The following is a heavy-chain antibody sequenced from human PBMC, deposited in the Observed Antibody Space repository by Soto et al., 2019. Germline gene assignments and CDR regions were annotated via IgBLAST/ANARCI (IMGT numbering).Heavy chain of an antibody. Sequence: QITLKESGPTQVKPTQTLTLTCTFSGFSLITGGVSVAWIRQPPGKALEWLALISGDDEKRYSPSLKSRLTITKDTTTHQVVFTMTNMDPLDTATYYCSHRRGMIMDVWGQGTTVTVSS. J-gene: IGHJ6*02. D-gene: IGHD3-16*01. CDR1: GFSLITGGVS. CDR2: ISGDDEK. CDR3: SHRRGMIMDV. V-gene: IGHV2-5*02.